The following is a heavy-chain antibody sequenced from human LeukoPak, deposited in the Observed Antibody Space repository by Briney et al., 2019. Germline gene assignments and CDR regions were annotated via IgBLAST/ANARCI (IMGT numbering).Heavy chain of an antibody. CDR3: ARATPGIAAAGNNYYYGMDV. D-gene: IGHD6-13*01. Sequence: PSETLSLTCTVSGGSISSSSYYWGWIRQPPGKGLEWIGSIYYSGSTYYNPSLKSRVTISVDTSKNQFSLKLSSVTAADTAVYYCARATPGIAAAGNNYYYGMDVWGQGTTVTVSS. CDR1: GGSISSSSYY. V-gene: IGHV4-39*01. CDR2: IYYSGST. J-gene: IGHJ6*02.